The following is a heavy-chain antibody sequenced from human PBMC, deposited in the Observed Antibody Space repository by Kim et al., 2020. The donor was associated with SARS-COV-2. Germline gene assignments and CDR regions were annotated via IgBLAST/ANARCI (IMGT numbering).Heavy chain of an antibody. V-gene: IGHV4-39*01. D-gene: IGHD3-22*01. J-gene: IGHJ4*02. CDR3: ARQGMIVVGFYFDY. Sequence: NPSLKSRVTISVDTSKNQFSLKLSSVTAADTAVYYCARQGMIVVGFYFDYWGQGTLVTVSS.